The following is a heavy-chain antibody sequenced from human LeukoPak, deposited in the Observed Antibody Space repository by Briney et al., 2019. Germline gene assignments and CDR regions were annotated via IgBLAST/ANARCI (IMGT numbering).Heavy chain of an antibody. CDR2: VYTSVST. Sequence: SETLSLTCTVSGGSISNYYWSWIRQPAGKGLEWIGHVYTSVSTNYPPSLKSRVTLSVDTSKNQFSLRLSSVTAADTAVYYCARDSGKGDTAHMDVWGKGTTVTVSS. CDR1: GGSISNYY. V-gene: IGHV4-4*07. D-gene: IGHD1-26*01. J-gene: IGHJ6*03. CDR3: ARDSGKGDTAHMDV.